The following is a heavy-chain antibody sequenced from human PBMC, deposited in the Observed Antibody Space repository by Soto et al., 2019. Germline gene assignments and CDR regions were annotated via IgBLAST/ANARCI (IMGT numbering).Heavy chain of an antibody. V-gene: IGHV3-23*01. D-gene: IGHD3-9*01. Sequence: EVQLLESGGALVQPGGSLRLSCAASGFTFSSYAMSWVRQAPGKALEWVSAISGTGATTYYTDSVKGRFTISRDNSKNTVYLQINSLRAEDTAVYYCAKEQNYDILTCYRQPHAFDIWGRGTVVTVSS. J-gene: IGHJ3*02. CDR2: ISGTGATT. CDR1: GFTFSSYA. CDR3: AKEQNYDILTCYRQPHAFDI.